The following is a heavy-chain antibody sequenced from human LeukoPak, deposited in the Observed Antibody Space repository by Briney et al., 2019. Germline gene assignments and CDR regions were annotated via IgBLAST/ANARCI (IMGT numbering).Heavy chain of an antibody. Sequence: GGSLRLSCAASGFTFSSYSMNWVRQAPGKGLEWVSSISSSSSNIYYADSVKGRFTISRDNAKNSLYLQMNSLRAEDTAVYYCARGHDILTGYHYYYYMDVWGKGTTVTISS. CDR3: ARGHDILTGYHYYYYMDV. D-gene: IGHD3-9*01. J-gene: IGHJ6*03. V-gene: IGHV3-21*01. CDR2: ISSSSSNI. CDR1: GFTFSSYS.